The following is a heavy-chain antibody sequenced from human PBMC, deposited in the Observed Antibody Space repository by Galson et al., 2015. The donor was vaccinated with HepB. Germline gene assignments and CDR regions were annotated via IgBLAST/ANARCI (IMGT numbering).Heavy chain of an antibody. CDR2: IKQDGSEK. Sequence: SLRLSCAASGFTFSSYWMSWVRQAPGKGLEWVANIKQDGSEKYYVDSVKGRFTISRDNAKNSLYLQMNSLRAEDTAVYYCARDAWGYSSGWLYYYYGMDVWGQGTTVTVSS. CDR1: GFTFSSYW. D-gene: IGHD6-25*01. J-gene: IGHJ6*02. CDR3: ARDAWGYSSGWLYYYYGMDV. V-gene: IGHV3-7*03.